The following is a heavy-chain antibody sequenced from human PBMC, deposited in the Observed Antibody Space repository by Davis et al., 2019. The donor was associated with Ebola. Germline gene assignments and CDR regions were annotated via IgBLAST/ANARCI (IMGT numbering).Heavy chain of an antibody. CDR3: ARGGGWLVRDY. CDR1: GGSFSGYY. Sequence: MPSETLSLTCSVYGGSFSGYYWIWIRQPPGKGLEWIGEINHSGSTNYHLSLKSRVTISVDTSKNQFSLKLNSVTAADTAVYYCARGGGWLVRDYWGQGTLVTVSS. D-gene: IGHD6-19*01. CDR2: INHSGST. J-gene: IGHJ4*02. V-gene: IGHV4-34*01.